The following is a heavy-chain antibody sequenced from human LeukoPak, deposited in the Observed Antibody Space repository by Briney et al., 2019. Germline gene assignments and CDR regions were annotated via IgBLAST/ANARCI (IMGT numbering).Heavy chain of an antibody. V-gene: IGHV4-34*01. CDR2: INHSGST. CDR3: ARDQGRITIFGVAYNNWFDP. J-gene: IGHJ5*02. D-gene: IGHD3-3*01. Sequence: SETLSLTCAVYGGSFSGYYWSWIRQPPGKGLEWIGEINHSGSTNYNPSLKSRVTISVDTSKNQFSLKLSSVTAADTAVSYCARDQGRITIFGVAYNNWFDPWGQGTLVTVSS. CDR1: GGSFSGYY.